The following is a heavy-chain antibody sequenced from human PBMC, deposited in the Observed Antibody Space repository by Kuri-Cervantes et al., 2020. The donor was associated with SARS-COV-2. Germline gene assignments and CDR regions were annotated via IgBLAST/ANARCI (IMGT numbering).Heavy chain of an antibody. CDR2: IRSKAYGGTT. V-gene: IGHV3-49*04. D-gene: IGHD6-19*01. J-gene: IGHJ1*01. CDR3: TRGAGYSSGWYAEYFQH. CDR1: GFTFGDYA. Sequence: GGSLRLSCTASGFTFGDYAMSWVRQAPGKGLEWVGFIRSKAYGGTTEYAASVKGRFTISRDDSKSIAYLQMNSLKTEDTAVYYCTRGAGYSSGWYAEYFQHWGQGTLVTVSS.